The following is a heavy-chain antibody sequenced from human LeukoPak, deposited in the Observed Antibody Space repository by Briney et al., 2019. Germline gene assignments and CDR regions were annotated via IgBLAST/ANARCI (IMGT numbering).Heavy chain of an antibody. J-gene: IGHJ5*02. CDR1: GGSFSGYY. CDR2: IYYSGST. D-gene: IGHD6-19*01. Sequence: SETLSLTCAVYGGSFSGYYWSWIRQPPGKGLEWIGYIYYSGSTNYNPPLKSRVTISVDTSKNQFSLKLTSVTAADTAVYYCARDSSGWYHRFDPWGQGTLVTVSS. V-gene: IGHV4-59*01. CDR3: ARDSSGWYHRFDP.